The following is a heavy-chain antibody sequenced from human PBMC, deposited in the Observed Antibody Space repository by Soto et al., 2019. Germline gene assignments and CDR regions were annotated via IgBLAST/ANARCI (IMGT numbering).Heavy chain of an antibody. V-gene: IGHV1-69*06. CDR2: IIPIFGTA. Sequence: QVQLVQSGAEVKKPGSSVKVSCKASGGTFSSYAISWVRQAPGQGLEWMGGIIPIFGTANYAKKFQGRVTITADKSTSTAYMELSSLRSEATAVYYCASFKVWDYYYGMDVWGQGTTVTVSS. CDR1: GGTFSSYA. J-gene: IGHJ6*02. D-gene: IGHD3-16*01. CDR3: ASFKVWDYYYGMDV.